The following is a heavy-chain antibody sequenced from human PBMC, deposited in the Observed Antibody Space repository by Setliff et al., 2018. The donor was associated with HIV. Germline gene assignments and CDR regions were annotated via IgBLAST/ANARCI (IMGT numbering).Heavy chain of an antibody. CDR3: ARQLSNSLDF. V-gene: IGHV1-2*02. Sequence: ASVKVSCKAFEYTFIDYFIHWVRQAPGQGLEWMGWISPYNVDTKILQKFRGRVTMTRDPSINTASLEFSGLRSDDTAVYYCARQLSNSLDFWGQGALVTVSS. CDR1: EYTFIDYF. J-gene: IGHJ4*02. CDR2: ISPYNVDT. D-gene: IGHD7-27*01.